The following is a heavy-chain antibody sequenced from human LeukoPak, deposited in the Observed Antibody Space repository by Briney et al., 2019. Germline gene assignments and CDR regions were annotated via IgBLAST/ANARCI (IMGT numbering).Heavy chain of an antibody. V-gene: IGHV3-30*04. J-gene: IGHJ6*03. Sequence: RPGGSLRLSCAASGFTFSSYAMHWVRQAPGKGLEWVAVISYDGSNKYYADSVKGRFTISRDNSKNTLYLQMNSLRAEDTAVYYCARVAEYYYYYYYMDVWGKGTTVTVSS. CDR1: GFTFSSYA. CDR3: ARVAEYYYYYYYMDV. D-gene: IGHD2-21*01. CDR2: ISYDGSNK.